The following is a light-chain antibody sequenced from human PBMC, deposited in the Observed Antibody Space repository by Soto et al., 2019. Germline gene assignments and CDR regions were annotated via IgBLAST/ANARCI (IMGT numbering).Light chain of an antibody. Sequence: EIVMTQSPATLSVSPGDTATLSCRASQSLGGNLAWYQQKPGQAPRLLIFRASSRATGVPARFSASGSGADFTLTISSLEPGDFALYYCQQHINWPLTFGGGTKV. V-gene: IGKV3-15*01. J-gene: IGKJ4*01. CDR3: QQHINWPLT. CDR1: QSLGGN. CDR2: RAS.